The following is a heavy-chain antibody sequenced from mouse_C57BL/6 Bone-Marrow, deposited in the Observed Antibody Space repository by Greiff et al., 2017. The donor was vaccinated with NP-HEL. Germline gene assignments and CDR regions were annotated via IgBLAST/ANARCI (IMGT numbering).Heavy chain of an antibody. CDR3: ARRGLYDGYYAWFAY. CDR1: GYTFTSYD. J-gene: IGHJ3*01. D-gene: IGHD2-3*01. V-gene: IGHV1-85*01. Sequence: VKLMESGPELVKPGASVKLSCKASGYTFTSYDINWVKQRPGQGLEWIGWIYPRDGSTKYNEKFKGKATLTVDTSSSTAYMELHSLTSEDSAVYFCARRGLYDGYYAWFAYWGQGTLVTVSA. CDR2: IYPRDGST.